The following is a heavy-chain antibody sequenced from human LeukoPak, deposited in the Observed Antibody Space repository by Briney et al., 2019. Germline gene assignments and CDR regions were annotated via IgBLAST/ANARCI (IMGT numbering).Heavy chain of an antibody. CDR3: AKTRSGTYYGDSFDI. CDR2: IYYSGRI. J-gene: IGHJ3*02. Sequence: PSETLSLTCAVSGDSISRSDWWAWIRQPPGKGLEWLGNIYYSGRIYHNPSLQTRVIMSVDSSKNQFSLRLGSMTAMDTAVYYCAKTRSGTYYGDSFDIWGQGILVIVSS. V-gene: IGHV4-28*05. CDR1: GDSISRSDW. D-gene: IGHD1-26*01.